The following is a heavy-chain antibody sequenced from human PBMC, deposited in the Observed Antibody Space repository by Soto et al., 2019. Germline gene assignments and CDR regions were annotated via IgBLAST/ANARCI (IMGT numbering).Heavy chain of an antibody. Sequence: EVQLLESGGGLVQPGGSLRLSCAASGFTFSSYAMSWVRQAPGKGLEWVSVISGSGDSTYYADSVKGRFTISRDNSTNTLDLQMNSLRAEDTAIYDCAKRGSGSQFDDWGQGTLVTVSS. D-gene: IGHD1-26*01. CDR3: AKRGSGSQFDD. V-gene: IGHV3-23*01. CDR1: GFTFSSYA. CDR2: ISGSGDST. J-gene: IGHJ4*02.